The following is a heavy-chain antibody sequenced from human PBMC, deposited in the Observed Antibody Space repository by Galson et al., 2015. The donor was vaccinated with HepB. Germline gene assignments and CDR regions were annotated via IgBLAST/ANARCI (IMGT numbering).Heavy chain of an antibody. CDR2: ISGRGDTT. CDR3: AKRATEQHLAFFEYFQH. D-gene: IGHD6-13*01. Sequence: SLRLSCAASGFTFDSYSMNWVRQAPGKGLEWVSGISGRGDTTYYADSVKGRFTISRDNSKNTLYLQLHSLSVGDTAMYYCAKRATEQHLAFFEYFQHWSQGTLVTVSS. J-gene: IGHJ1*01. CDR1: GFTFDSYS. V-gene: IGHV3-23*01.